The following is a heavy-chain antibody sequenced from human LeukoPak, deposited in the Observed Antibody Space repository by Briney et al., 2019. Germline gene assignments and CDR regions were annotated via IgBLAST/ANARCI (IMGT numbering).Heavy chain of an antibody. CDR2: ISHDGRNA. J-gene: IGHJ4*02. V-gene: IGHV3-30*04. D-gene: IGHD4-17*01. CDR3: ASGLFTVTTIDY. CDR1: GFSFSSYA. Sequence: PGGSLRLSCAASGFSFSSYAMHWVRQAPGEGLEWVSVISHDGRNAYYADSVKGRFTISRANSNNTLSLRMDSLSAEDTAVYYCASGLFTVTTIDYWGQGTLVTVSS.